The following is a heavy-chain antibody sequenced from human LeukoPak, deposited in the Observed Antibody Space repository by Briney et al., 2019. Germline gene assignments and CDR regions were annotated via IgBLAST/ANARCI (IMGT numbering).Heavy chain of an antibody. CDR2: STGTGYST. D-gene: IGHD1-14*01. CDR3: ARVFRRWFDS. Sequence: GGSLRLSCAASEFTFSNYAMSWVRQAPGKGLEWVSGSTGTGYSTYYADSVKGRFTISRDNSKNTLYLQMNSLRAEDTAVYYCARVFRRWFDSWGQGTLVTVSS. V-gene: IGHV3-23*01. CDR1: EFTFSNYA. J-gene: IGHJ5*01.